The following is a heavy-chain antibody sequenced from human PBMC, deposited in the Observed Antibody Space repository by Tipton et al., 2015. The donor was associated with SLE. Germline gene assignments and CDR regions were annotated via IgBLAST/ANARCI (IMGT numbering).Heavy chain of an antibody. Sequence: TLSLTCTVSGDSIISGAYYWSWVRQHPGRGLEWLAYIFYSGSTYYNPSLKSRLNISVDRSNNQFSLKLTSVTAADTAVYYCARQGYHSGSLDYWGQGTLVTVSS. CDR1: GDSIISGAYY. CDR3: ARQGYHSGSLDY. CDR2: IFYSGST. J-gene: IGHJ4*02. V-gene: IGHV4-31*03. D-gene: IGHD1-26*01.